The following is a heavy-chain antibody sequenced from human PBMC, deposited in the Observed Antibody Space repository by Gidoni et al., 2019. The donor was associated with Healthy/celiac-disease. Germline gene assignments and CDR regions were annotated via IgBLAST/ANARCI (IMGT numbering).Heavy chain of an antibody. V-gene: IGHV3-23*01. CDR2: ISGSGGST. D-gene: IGHD3-10*01. Sequence: EVQLLESGGGLVQPGGSLRLSCAASGFPFSSYAMSWVRQAPGKGLEWVSAISGSGGSTYYADSVKGRFTISRDNSKNTLYLQMNSLRAEDTAVYYCAKRVRTGYDYYYYMDVWGKGTTVTVSS. CDR1: GFPFSSYA. CDR3: AKRVRTGYDYYYYMDV. J-gene: IGHJ6*03.